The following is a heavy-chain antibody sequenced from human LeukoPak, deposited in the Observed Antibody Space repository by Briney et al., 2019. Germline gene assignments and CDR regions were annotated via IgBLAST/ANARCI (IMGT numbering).Heavy chain of an antibody. CDR3: NYYDSSGYYASDY. V-gene: IGHV3-23*01. Sequence: GGSLRLSCAASGFTFSSYAMSWVRQAPGKGLEWVSAISGSGGSTYYADSVEGRFTISRDNSKNTLYLQMNSLRAEDTAVYYCNYYDSSGYYASDYWGQGTLVTVSS. CDR2: ISGSGGST. J-gene: IGHJ4*02. D-gene: IGHD3-22*01. CDR1: GFTFSSYA.